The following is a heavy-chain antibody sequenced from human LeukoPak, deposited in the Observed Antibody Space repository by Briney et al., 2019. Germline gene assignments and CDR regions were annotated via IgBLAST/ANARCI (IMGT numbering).Heavy chain of an antibody. V-gene: IGHV3-21*01. Sequence: GESLRLSCAASGFTFSSYSMNWVRQAPGKGLEWVSSISSSSSYIYYADSVKGRFTISRDNAKNSLYLQMNSLRAEDTAVYYCARVGDRDYYAMDVWGQGTTVTVSS. CDR2: ISSSSSYI. CDR3: ARVGDRDYYAMDV. J-gene: IGHJ6*02. CDR1: GFTFSSYS. D-gene: IGHD3-16*01.